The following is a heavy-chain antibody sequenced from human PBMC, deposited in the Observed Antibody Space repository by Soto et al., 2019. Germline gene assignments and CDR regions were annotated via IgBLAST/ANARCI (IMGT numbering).Heavy chain of an antibody. CDR3: AKDGSDYGDAPSYRYFDY. CDR2: ISYDGSNK. J-gene: IGHJ4*02. Sequence: GGSLRLSCAASGFTFSSYGMHWVRQAPGKGLEWVAVISYDGSNKYYADSVKGRFTISRDNSKNTLYLQMNSLRAEDTAVYYCAKDGSDYGDAPSYRYFDYWGQGTLVTVSS. CDR1: GFTFSSYG. D-gene: IGHD4-17*01. V-gene: IGHV3-30*18.